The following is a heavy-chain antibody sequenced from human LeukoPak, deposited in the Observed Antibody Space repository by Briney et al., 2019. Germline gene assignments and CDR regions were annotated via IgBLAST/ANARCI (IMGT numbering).Heavy chain of an antibody. CDR1: GFTFSSHW. V-gene: IGHV3-74*01. CDR2: ISSDGTST. D-gene: IGHD1-1*01. CDR3: AGGYRYFHH. Sequence: PGRSLRLSCAPSGFTFSSHWMHWVRQAPGKGLVWVSRISSDGTSTSYADSVKGRFTISRDNAKNTLYLQMNSLRAEDTAVYYCAGGYRYFHHWGEGTLVSVSS. J-gene: IGHJ1*01.